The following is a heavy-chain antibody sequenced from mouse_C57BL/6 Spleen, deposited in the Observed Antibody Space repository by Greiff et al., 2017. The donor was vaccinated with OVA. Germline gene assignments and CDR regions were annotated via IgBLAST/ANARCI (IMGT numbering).Heavy chain of an antibody. Sequence: DVKLQESGPGMVKPSQSLSLTCTVTGYSITSGYDWHWIRHFPGNKLEWMGYISYSGSTNYNPSLKSRISITHDTSKNHFFLKLNSVTTEDTATYYCARSHYYGSYFDYWGQGTTLTVSS. V-gene: IGHV3-1*01. CDR2: ISYSGST. CDR1: GYSITSGYD. D-gene: IGHD1-1*01. J-gene: IGHJ2*01. CDR3: ARSHYYGSYFDY.